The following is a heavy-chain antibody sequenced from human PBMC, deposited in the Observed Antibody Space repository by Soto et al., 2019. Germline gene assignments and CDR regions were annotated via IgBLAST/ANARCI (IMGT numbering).Heavy chain of an antibody. V-gene: IGHV4-59*08. CDR2: IYSSGST. CDR3: ARQYCSSTRCYQYFDY. D-gene: IGHD2-2*01. Sequence: SETLSLTCTVSGGSINSYYRSWIRQSPEKGLEWIGYIYSSGSTNYNPSLKSRVTISVDTSKNQFSLKLSSVTAADTAVYYCARQYCSSTRCYQYFDYWGQGTLVTVSS. CDR1: GGSINSYY. J-gene: IGHJ4*02.